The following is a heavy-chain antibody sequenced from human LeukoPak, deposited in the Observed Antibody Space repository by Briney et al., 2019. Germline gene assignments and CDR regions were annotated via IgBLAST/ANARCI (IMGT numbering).Heavy chain of an antibody. Sequence: GGSLRLSCAASGFTFSSYGMHWVRQAPGKGLEWVAFIRYDGSNKYYADSVKGRFTISRDNSKNTLYLQMNSLRAEDTAVYYCAKAVLVAYHWFDPWGQGTLVTVSS. CDR2: IRYDGSNK. CDR3: AKAVLVAYHWFDP. J-gene: IGHJ5*02. CDR1: GFTFSSYG. V-gene: IGHV3-30*02. D-gene: IGHD2-15*01.